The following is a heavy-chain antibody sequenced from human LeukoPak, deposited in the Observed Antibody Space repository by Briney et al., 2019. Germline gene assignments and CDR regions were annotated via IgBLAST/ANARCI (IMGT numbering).Heavy chain of an antibody. Sequence: GSLRLSCAASGFTFSSYWMHWVRQAPGKGLVWVSRINSDGSSTSYADSVKGRFTISRDNAKNTLYLQMNSLRAEDTAVYYCARRPSSGWYEDAFDIWGQGTMVTVSS. V-gene: IGHV3-74*01. CDR1: GFTFSSYW. D-gene: IGHD6-19*01. CDR3: ARRPSSGWYEDAFDI. J-gene: IGHJ3*02. CDR2: INSDGSST.